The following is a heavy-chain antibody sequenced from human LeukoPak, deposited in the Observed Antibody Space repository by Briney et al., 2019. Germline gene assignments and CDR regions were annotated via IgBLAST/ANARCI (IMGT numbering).Heavy chain of an antibody. CDR3: AKDNIAAAGGFDY. Sequence: GSLSLSCAASGFTFSSYGMDWVRQAPGKGREWVAVISYDGSNKYNADSVKGRFTISRDNSKNTLYLQMNSLRAEDTAVYYCAKDNIAAAGGFDYWGQGTLVTVSS. V-gene: IGHV3-30*18. CDR1: GFTFSSYG. D-gene: IGHD6-13*01. J-gene: IGHJ4*02. CDR2: ISYDGSNK.